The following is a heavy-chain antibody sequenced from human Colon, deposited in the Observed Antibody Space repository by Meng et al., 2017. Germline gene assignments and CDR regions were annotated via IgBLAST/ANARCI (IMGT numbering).Heavy chain of an antibody. CDR1: GGSINSSDW. CDR2: IFHSGST. D-gene: IGHD3-3*01. CDR3: AAIFGLGPGY. V-gene: IGHV4-4*02. J-gene: IGHJ4*02. Sequence: QLQESGPGLVKPSGTLSLPRDVSGGSINSSDWWSWVRQPPGKGLEWIAEIFHSGSTNYKSSLKSRATISVDRSKNQFSLKLNSVTAADTAVYYCAAIFGLGPGYWGQGTLVTVSS.